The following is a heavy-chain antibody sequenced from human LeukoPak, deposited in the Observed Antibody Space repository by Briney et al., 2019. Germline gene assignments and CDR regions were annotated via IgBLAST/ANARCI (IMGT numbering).Heavy chain of an antibody. Sequence: ASETLSLTCTVSGGSISSYYWSWIRQPPGKGLEWIGYIYYSGSTNYNPSLKSRVTVSVDTSKNQFSLKLSSVTTADTAVYYCAREGGSYPWRSWFDSWGQGTLVTVSS. J-gene: IGHJ5*01. D-gene: IGHD2-15*01. CDR2: IYYSGST. CDR1: GGSISSYY. V-gene: IGHV4-59*01. CDR3: AREGGSYPWRSWFDS.